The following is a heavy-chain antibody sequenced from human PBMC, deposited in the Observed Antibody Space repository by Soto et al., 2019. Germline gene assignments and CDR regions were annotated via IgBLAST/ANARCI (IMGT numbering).Heavy chain of an antibody. Sequence: ASVKVSCKASGYTLTGYYMHWVRQAPGQGLEWMGWINPNSGGTNYAQKFQGRVTMTRDTSISTAYMELSRLRSDDTAVYYCARELGYCSGGPSGCYYYGMDVWGQGTTVTVSS. J-gene: IGHJ6*02. CDR1: GYTLTGYY. D-gene: IGHD2-15*01. CDR3: ARELGYCSGGPSGCYYYGMDV. CDR2: INPNSGGT. V-gene: IGHV1-2*02.